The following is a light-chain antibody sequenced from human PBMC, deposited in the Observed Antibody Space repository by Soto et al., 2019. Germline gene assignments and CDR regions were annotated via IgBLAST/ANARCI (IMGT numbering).Light chain of an antibody. CDR2: STN. V-gene: IGLV8-61*01. CDR3: ALYMGGGIWV. CDR1: SGSLSTNNF. Sequence: QAVVTQEPSFSVSPGGTVTLTCGLSSGSLSTNNFPSWYQQTPGQAPRTLLYSTNTRSSGVPDRFSGSILGNKAALTITGAQADDESDYYCALYMGGGIWVFGGGTKLTVX. J-gene: IGLJ2*01.